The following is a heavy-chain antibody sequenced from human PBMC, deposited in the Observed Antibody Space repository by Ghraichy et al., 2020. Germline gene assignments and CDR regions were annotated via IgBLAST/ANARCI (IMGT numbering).Heavy chain of an antibody. V-gene: IGHV3-73*01. D-gene: IGHD6-13*01. CDR2: IRNRANNYAT. CDR3: TRLNSWFYFDF. CDR1: GFTFSGFD. J-gene: IGHJ4*02. Sequence: GESLRLSCAASGFTFSGFDMHWVRQASGKGLEWVGHIRNRANNYATTYAASVKGRFTISRDDSKNTAYLQMNSLKTEDTAVYYCTRLNSWFYFDFWGRGTLVTVSS.